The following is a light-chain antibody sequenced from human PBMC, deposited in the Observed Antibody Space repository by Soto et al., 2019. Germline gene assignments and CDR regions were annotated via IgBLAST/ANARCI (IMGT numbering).Light chain of an antibody. J-gene: IGKJ1*01. CDR1: QGIRND. CDR2: AAS. CDR3: QKYNSAPWT. Sequence: IQMTQSLSSLSASVGDRVTITCRASQGIRNDLAWYQQKPGKVPKLLIYAASTLQSGVPSRFSGSGSGTDFTLTISSLQPEDVATYYCQKYNSAPWTFGQGTKVEIK. V-gene: IGKV1-27*01.